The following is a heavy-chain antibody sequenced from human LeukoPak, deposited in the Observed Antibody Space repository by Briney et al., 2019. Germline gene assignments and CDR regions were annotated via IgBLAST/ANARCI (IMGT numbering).Heavy chain of an antibody. CDR1: GGTFNSYA. D-gene: IGHD1-14*01. CDR2: IIPIFGTA. V-gene: IGHV1-69*13. CDR3: AGRTFPSHWFDP. J-gene: IGHJ5*02. Sequence: SVKVSCKASGGTFNSYAISWVRQAPGQGLEWMGGIIPIFGTANYAQKFQGRVTITADESTSTAYMELSSLRSEDTAVYYCAGRTFPSHWFDPWGQGTLVTVSS.